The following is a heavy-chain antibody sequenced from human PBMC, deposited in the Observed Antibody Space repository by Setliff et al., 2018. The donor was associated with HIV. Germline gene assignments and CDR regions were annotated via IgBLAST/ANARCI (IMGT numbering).Heavy chain of an antibody. CDR3: ASFFGDYGY. CDR2: IKQDGSDK. J-gene: IGHJ4*01. CDR1: GFTFSNYW. V-gene: IGHV3-7*03. Sequence: PGGSLRLSCGASGFTFSNYWMNWVRRAPGKGLEWVANIKQDGSDKYYTASVQGRFTVSRDNANNLLFLQMNNLRVEDTAVYYCASFFGDYGYWGHGTQVTVSS. D-gene: IGHD3-10*01.